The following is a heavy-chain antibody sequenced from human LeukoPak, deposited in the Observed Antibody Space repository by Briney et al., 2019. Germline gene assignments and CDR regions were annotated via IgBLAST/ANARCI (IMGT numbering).Heavy chain of an antibody. Sequence: SETLSLTCAVSGYPISSDYYWGWIRQPPGKGLEWIGSIYRSENTYYNPSLKSRVTISVDTSKNQFSLKVNSVTAADTAVYYCARHGEYCSSTSCYQSNYYYFLMDLWGKGTTVTVSS. CDR1: GYPISSDYY. V-gene: IGHV4-38-2*01. CDR2: IYRSENT. J-gene: IGHJ6*03. CDR3: ARHGEYCSSTSCYQSNYYYFLMDL. D-gene: IGHD2-2*01.